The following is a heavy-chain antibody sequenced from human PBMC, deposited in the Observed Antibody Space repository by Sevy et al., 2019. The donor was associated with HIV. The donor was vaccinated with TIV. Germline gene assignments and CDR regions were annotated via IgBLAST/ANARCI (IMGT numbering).Heavy chain of an antibody. CDR1: GFSFNTYT. V-gene: IGHV3-21*01. D-gene: IGHD1-26*01. CDR3: ARVPDSGGRGRADY. J-gene: IGHJ4*02. CDR2: ISSSGVYE. Sequence: GGSLRLSCAASGFSFNTYTFYWVRQAPGEGLEWISSISSSGVYEYYADSVRGRFTISRDNAKNSLSLQMNGLRVEDTGVYYCARVPDSGGRGRADYRCQGTRVTVSS.